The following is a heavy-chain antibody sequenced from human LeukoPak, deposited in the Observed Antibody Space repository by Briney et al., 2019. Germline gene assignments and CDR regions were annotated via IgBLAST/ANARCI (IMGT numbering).Heavy chain of an antibody. J-gene: IGHJ6*03. V-gene: IGHV4-59*12. CDR2: IYYSGST. CDR1: GGSISSYY. D-gene: IGHD7-27*01. Sequence: PSETLSLTCTVSGGSISSYYWSWIRQPPGKGLEWIGYIYYSGSTNYNPSLKSRVTISVDTSKNQFSLKLSSVTAADTAVYYCARETKGLPWGWDYYYMDVWGKGTTVTISS. CDR3: ARETKGLPWGWDYYYMDV.